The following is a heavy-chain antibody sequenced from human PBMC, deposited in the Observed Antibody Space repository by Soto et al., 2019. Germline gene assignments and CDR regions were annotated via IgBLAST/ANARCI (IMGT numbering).Heavy chain of an antibody. J-gene: IGHJ6*02. CDR2: ISAYNGNT. D-gene: IGHD2-2*02. CDR1: GYTFTSYG. Sequence: ASVKVSCKACGYTFTSYGTSWVRQAPGQGLEWMGWISAYNGNTNYAQKLQGRVTMTTDTSTSTAYMELRSLRSDDTAVYYCARGLIVVPAAIVGMDVWGQGTTVTVS. CDR3: ARGLIVVPAAIVGMDV. V-gene: IGHV1-18*01.